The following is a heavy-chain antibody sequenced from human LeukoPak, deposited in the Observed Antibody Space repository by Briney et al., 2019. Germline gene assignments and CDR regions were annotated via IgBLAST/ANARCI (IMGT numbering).Heavy chain of an antibody. V-gene: IGHV1-2*06. J-gene: IGHJ4*02. Sequence: GASVKVSCKASGYTFTGYYMHWVRQAPGQGLEWMGRINPNSGGTNYAQKFQGRVTMTRDTSISAAYMELSRLRSDDTAVYYCARQDIVLMVYAHWGQGTLVTVYS. CDR2: INPNSGGT. CDR1: GYTFTGYY. D-gene: IGHD2-8*01. CDR3: ARQDIVLMVYAH.